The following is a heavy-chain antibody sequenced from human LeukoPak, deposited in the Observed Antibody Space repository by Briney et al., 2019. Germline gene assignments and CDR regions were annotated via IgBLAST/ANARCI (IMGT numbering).Heavy chain of an antibody. Sequence: SETLSLTCSVSGGSINNYYWSWIRQPPGKGLEWIAYINYSGSTNYNPSLKSRVTISVDTSKNQFSLMLSSVTATDTAVYYCARHNARLRGWIGEVDFWGQGALVTVSS. V-gene: IGHV4-59*08. CDR2: INYSGST. J-gene: IGHJ4*02. CDR1: GGSINNYY. CDR3: ARHNARLRGWIGEVDF. D-gene: IGHD3-10*01.